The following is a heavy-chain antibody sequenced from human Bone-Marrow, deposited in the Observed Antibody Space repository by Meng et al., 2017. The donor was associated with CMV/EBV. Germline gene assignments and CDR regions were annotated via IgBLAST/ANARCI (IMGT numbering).Heavy chain of an antibody. CDR2: IYHSGST. D-gene: IGHD2-15*01. CDR1: GGSISSSNW. J-gene: IGHJ4*02. Sequence: GSLRLSCAVSGGSISSSNWWSWVRQPPGKGLEWIGEIYHSGSTNYNASLKSRVTISVDTSENQFSLKLSSVTAADTAVYYCARVKVGGPSGRYFDYWGQGTLVTVSS. CDR3: ARVKVGGPSGRYFDY. V-gene: IGHV4-4*02.